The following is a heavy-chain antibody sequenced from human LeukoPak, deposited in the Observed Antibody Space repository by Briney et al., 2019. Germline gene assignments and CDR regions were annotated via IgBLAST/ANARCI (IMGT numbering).Heavy chain of an antibody. CDR1: GYTFTGYY. V-gene: IGHV1-2*02. D-gene: IGHD2-2*01. CDR3: ARDPEVSIVVVPAAINNWFDP. J-gene: IGHJ5*02. Sequence: ASVKVSCKASGYTFTGYYMHWVRQAPGQGLEWMGWINPNSGGTNYAQKFQGRVTMTRDTSISRAYMELSRLRSDDTAVYYCARDPEVSIVVVPAAINNWFDPWGQGTLVTVSS. CDR2: INPNSGGT.